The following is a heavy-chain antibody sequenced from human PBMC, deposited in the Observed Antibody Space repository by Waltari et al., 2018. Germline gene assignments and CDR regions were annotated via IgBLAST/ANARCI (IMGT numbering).Heavy chain of an antibody. Sequence: EVHLVESGGGLVQPGGSLRLSCAASGFTFSNYWMQWVRQGPGKGLVWVSHICGDGSTTRFANSVKGRFNIYRDNAKSTMYLEMIGQRAEDRAVYYCARQQEDSTDFDHWGQGTLVTVSS. J-gene: IGHJ4*02. CDR3: ARQQEDSTDFDH. CDR1: GFTFSNYW. CDR2: ICGDGSTT. V-gene: IGHV3-74*01. D-gene: IGHD3-22*01.